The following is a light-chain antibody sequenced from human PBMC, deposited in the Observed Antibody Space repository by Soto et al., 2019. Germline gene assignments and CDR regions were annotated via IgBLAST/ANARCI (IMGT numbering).Light chain of an antibody. V-gene: IGKV3-20*01. CDR2: GAS. J-gene: IGKJ1*01. CDR3: QQYGSSSLT. CDR1: QSVSSSY. Sequence: EIVLTQSPGTLSLSPGERATLSCRASQSVSSSYLAWYQQKPGQAPRLLIYGASSRATGIPDRFSGSGSGTDLTLTISRLEPEDFAVYYWQQYGSSSLTFGQGTKVEIK.